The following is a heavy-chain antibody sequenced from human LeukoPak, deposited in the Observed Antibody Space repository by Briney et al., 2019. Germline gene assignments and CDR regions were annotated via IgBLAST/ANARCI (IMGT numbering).Heavy chain of an antibody. Sequence: SQTLSLTCAISGDSVSSNSAAWNWIRQSPSRGLEWLGRTYYRSKWYNDCAVSVKSRITINPDTSKNQFSLQLNSVTPEDTAVYYCARERLYNWNYSRRYYYYMDVWGKGTTVTVSS. CDR1: GDSVSSNSAA. D-gene: IGHD1-7*01. V-gene: IGHV6-1*01. CDR3: ARERLYNWNYSRRYYYYMDV. CDR2: TYYRSKWYN. J-gene: IGHJ6*03.